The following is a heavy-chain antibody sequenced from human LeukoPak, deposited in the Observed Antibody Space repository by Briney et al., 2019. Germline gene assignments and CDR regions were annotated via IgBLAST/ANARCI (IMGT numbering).Heavy chain of an antibody. CDR1: GDSSSNSIYY. V-gene: IGHV4-39*07. CDR3: ARGTDSSGYFDY. D-gene: IGHD3-22*01. J-gene: IGHJ4*02. CDR2: IYHSGST. Sequence: PSETLSLTCTVSGDSSSNSIYYWGWIRQPPGKGLEWIGSIYHSGSTYYNPSLKSRVTISVDTSKNQFSLKLSSVTAADTAVYYCARGTDSSGYFDYWGQGTLVTVSS.